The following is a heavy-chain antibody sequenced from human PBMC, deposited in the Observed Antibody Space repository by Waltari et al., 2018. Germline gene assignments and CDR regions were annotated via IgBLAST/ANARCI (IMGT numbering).Heavy chain of an antibody. Sequence: EVQLVQSGAEVKKPGATVKISCKVAGYTFTDYYMHWVQQAPGKGLGWMGLVDPEDGETIYAEKFQGRVTITADTSTDTAYMELSSLRSEDTAVYYCATTPRIAARPGGWFDPWGQGTLVTVSS. J-gene: IGHJ5*02. CDR1: GYTFTDYY. D-gene: IGHD6-6*01. V-gene: IGHV1-69-2*01. CDR2: VDPEDGET. CDR3: ATTPRIAARPGGWFDP.